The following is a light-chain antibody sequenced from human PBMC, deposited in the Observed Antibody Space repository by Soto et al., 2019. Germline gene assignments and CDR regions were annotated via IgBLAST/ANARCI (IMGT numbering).Light chain of an antibody. CDR2: GAS. CDR3: QQYGRSFT. Sequence: EIVLTQSPGTLSLSPGERATLSCRASQSFSSSYLAWYQQKPGQAPRLLIYGASSRATGIPDRFSGSGSGTDFTLTISRLEPEDIAVYYCQQYGRSFTFGGGTKVDIK. CDR1: QSFSSSY. J-gene: IGKJ4*02. V-gene: IGKV3-20*01.